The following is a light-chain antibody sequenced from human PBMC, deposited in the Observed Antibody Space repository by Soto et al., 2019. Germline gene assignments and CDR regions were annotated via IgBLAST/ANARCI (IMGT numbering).Light chain of an antibody. V-gene: IGKV1-27*01. J-gene: IGKJ1*01. CDR3: QKSDYTPRT. CDR1: QATSNY. CDR2: AAS. Sequence: DIQMTQSPSSLSASVGDRVTITCRASQATSNYLTCWQHKPWKVPNLLIYAASTLLSGVPTRFSGSGSGTDFTLTLSSLQPAYVATYYCQKSDYTPRTFSQRTKVEIK.